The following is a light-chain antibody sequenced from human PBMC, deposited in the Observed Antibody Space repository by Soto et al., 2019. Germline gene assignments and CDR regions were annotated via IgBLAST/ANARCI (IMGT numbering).Light chain of an antibody. CDR2: AAS. Sequence: EIVMTQSPGTLSVSPGERATLSCRASQDIGTNLAWYQQRTGQAPRLLIYAASSRATDIPARFTGRGSGTEFTLTISSLQSEDFAVYFCQQYNNWPLYTFGQGTKLEI. J-gene: IGKJ2*01. CDR3: QQYNNWPLYT. CDR1: QDIGTN. V-gene: IGKV3-15*01.